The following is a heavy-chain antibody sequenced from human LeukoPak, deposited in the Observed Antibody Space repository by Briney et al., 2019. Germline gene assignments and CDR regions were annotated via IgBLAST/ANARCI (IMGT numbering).Heavy chain of an antibody. CDR2: ISSSGSTI. CDR1: GFTFSNYS. Sequence: GGSLRLSCAASGFTFSNYSMHWVRQAPGKGLEWVSYISSSGSTIYYADSVKGRFTISRDNAKNSLYLQMNSLRAEDTAVYYCARGGEILLWFGETHGYYFDYWGQGTLVTVSS. J-gene: IGHJ4*02. D-gene: IGHD3-10*01. V-gene: IGHV3-48*04. CDR3: ARGGEILLWFGETHGYYFDY.